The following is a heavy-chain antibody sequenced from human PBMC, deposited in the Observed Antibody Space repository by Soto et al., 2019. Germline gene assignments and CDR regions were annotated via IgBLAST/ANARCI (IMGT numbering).Heavy chain of an antibody. Sequence: EVQLLESGGGLVQPGGSLRLSCAASGFTFSSYAMSWVRQAPGKGLGWVSAISGSGGSTYYADSVKGRFTISRDNSKNTLYLQMNSLRAEDTAVYYCAKDRAQQQLVGSHFDYWGQGTLVTVSS. V-gene: IGHV3-23*01. CDR1: GFTFSSYA. J-gene: IGHJ4*02. D-gene: IGHD6-13*01. CDR3: AKDRAQQQLVGSHFDY. CDR2: ISGSGGST.